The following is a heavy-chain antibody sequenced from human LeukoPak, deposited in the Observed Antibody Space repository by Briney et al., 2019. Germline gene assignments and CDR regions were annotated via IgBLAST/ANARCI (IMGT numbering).Heavy chain of an antibody. CDR2: INPSGGGT. CDR3: ARILRRHGTTFDY. D-gene: IGHD2/OR15-2a*01. Sequence: ASVNVSCRAVGYTFTSFYIHWVRQAPGQGLEWMGLINPSGGGTTFAERFQGRVAMTTDRSTDTVYMELRSLKSEDTAFYYCARILRRHGTTFDYWGQGTLVTVSS. CDR1: GYTFTSFY. J-gene: IGHJ4*02. V-gene: IGHV1-46*01.